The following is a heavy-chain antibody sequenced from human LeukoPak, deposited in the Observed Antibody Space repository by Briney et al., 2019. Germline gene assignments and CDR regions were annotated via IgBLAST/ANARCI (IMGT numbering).Heavy chain of an antibody. V-gene: IGHV4-34*01. CDR2: INHSGST. Sequence: PSETLSLTCAVYGVSFSGYYWSWIRQPPGKGLEWIGEINHSGSTNCNPSLKSRVTISVDTSKNQFSLKLSSVTAADTAVYYCARRGVRGVITKRYNWFDPWGQGTLVTVSS. J-gene: IGHJ5*02. CDR3: ARRGVRGVITKRYNWFDP. D-gene: IGHD3-10*01. CDR1: GVSFSGYY.